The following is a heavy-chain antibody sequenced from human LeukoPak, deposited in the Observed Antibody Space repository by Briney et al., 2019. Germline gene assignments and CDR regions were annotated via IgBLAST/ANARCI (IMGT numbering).Heavy chain of an antibody. V-gene: IGHV3-23*01. D-gene: IGHD6-19*01. CDR3: AKETNQAVAGALDY. CDR1: GFTFSSYA. CDR2: ISGSGGST. Sequence: GGSMRLSCAASGFTFSSYAMSWVRQAPGKGLEWVSAISGSGGSTYYADSVKGRFTISRDNSKNTLYLQMNSLRAEDTAVYYCAKETNQAVAGALDYWGQGTLVTVSS. J-gene: IGHJ4*02.